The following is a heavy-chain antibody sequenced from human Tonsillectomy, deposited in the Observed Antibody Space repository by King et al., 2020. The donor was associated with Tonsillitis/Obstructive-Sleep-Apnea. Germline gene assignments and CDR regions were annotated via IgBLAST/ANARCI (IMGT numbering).Heavy chain of an antibody. J-gene: IGHJ4*02. CDR2: ISSIGDNT. D-gene: IGHD5-18*01. Sequence: VQLVESGGGLVQPGGSLRLSCSSSGFTFSTYAMHWVRQAPGRGPEYISAISSIGDNTYHPDSVKGRFTTSRDNSKNTLYLHMNNLRPALTAVYDCATSNEAYSYSKCCFDHWGQGTLVTVSS. CDR3: ATSNEAYSYSKCCFDH. V-gene: IGHV3-64D*06. CDR1: GFTFSTYA.